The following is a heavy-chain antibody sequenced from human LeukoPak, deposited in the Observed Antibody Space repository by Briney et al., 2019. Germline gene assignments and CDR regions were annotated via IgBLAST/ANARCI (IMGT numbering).Heavy chain of an antibody. V-gene: IGHV1-2*02. J-gene: IGHJ4*02. CDR2: INPNSGGT. Sequence: ASVKVSRKASGYTFTGYYMHWVRQAPGQGLEWMGWINPNSGGTNYAQKFQGRVTMTRDTSISTAYMELSRLRSDDTAVYYCARGEASGYDSGDCWGQGTLVTVSS. CDR1: GYTFTGYY. D-gene: IGHD5-12*01. CDR3: ARGEASGYDSGDC.